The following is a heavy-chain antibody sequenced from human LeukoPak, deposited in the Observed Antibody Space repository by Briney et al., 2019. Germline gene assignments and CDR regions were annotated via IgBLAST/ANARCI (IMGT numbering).Heavy chain of an antibody. Sequence: SETLSLTCTVSGGSISSYYWSWIRQPAGKGLKWIGRIYTSGSTNYNPSLKSRVTMSVDTSKNQFSLKLSSVTAADTAVYYCARISIGRSDGTTSDFDYWGQGTLVTVSS. V-gene: IGHV4-4*07. D-gene: IGHD1-7*01. CDR2: IYTSGST. CDR1: GGSISSYY. J-gene: IGHJ4*02. CDR3: ARISIGRSDGTTSDFDY.